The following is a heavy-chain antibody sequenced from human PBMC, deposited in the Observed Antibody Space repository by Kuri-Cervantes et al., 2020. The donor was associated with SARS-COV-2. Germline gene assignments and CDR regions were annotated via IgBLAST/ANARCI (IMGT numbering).Heavy chain of an antibody. J-gene: IGHJ4*02. CDR1: GDTFSSYA. CDR3: ARDRWLNY. V-gene: IGHV1-69*13. Sequence: SVKVSCKASGDTFSSYAISWVRQAPGQGLEWMGGIIPIFGTANYAQKFQGRVTITADESTSTAYMELSSLRSDDTAVYYCARDRWLNYWGQGTLVTVSS. D-gene: IGHD6-19*01. CDR2: IIPIFGTA.